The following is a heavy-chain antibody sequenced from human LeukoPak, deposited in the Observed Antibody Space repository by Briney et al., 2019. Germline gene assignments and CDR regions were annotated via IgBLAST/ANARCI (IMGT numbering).Heavy chain of an antibody. CDR3: ARLKYYYDSSGYYPHYYFDY. Sequence: RSSETLSLTCTVSGGSISGFVWSWIRQPPGEGLDYIGFIYDTGTPTNYNPLLNSRVTLSVDTSKNQFSLNLKSVTAADTAVYYCARLKYYYDSSGYYPHYYFDYWGQGTLVTVSS. D-gene: IGHD3-22*01. CDR2: IYDTGTPT. CDR1: GGSISGFV. J-gene: IGHJ4*02. V-gene: IGHV4-59*08.